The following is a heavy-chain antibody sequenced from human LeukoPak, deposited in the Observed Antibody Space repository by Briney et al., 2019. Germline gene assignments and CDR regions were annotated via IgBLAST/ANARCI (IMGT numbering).Heavy chain of an antibody. Sequence: GGSLRLSCAASGFIFSDYTLNWVRQAPGKGLEWVSSITTTSAYIYYADSVKGRYTISRDNAKNSLYLQMNSLRADDTAVYYCARDIVHGDYVSAYWGQGTLVTVSS. V-gene: IGHV3-21*01. CDR3: ARDIVHGDYVSAY. J-gene: IGHJ4*02. CDR1: GFIFSDYT. CDR2: ITTTSAYI. D-gene: IGHD4-17*01.